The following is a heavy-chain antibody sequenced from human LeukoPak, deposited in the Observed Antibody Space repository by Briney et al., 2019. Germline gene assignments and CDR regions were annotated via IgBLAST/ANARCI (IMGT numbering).Heavy chain of an antibody. CDR1: GGSISSSSYY. V-gene: IGHV4-39*01. Sequence: SETLSLTCTVSGGSISSSSYYWGWIRQPPGKGLEWIGSIYYSGSTYYNPSLRSRVTISVDTSKNQFSLKLSSVTAADTAVYYCARRVLLWFGESNNWFDPWGQGTLVTVSS. CDR2: IYYSGST. D-gene: IGHD3-10*01. CDR3: ARRVLLWFGESNNWFDP. J-gene: IGHJ5*02.